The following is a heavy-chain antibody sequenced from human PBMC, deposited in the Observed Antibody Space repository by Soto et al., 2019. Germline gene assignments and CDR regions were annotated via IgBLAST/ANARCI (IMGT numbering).Heavy chain of an antibody. Sequence: GGSLRLSCAASGFTFSSYGMHWVRQAPGKGLEWVAVIWYDGSNKYYADYVKGRFTISRDNSKNTLYLQMNSLRAEDTAVYYCARDSYYDILTGYSAPDYWGQGTLVTVSS. D-gene: IGHD3-9*01. CDR3: ARDSYYDILTGYSAPDY. J-gene: IGHJ4*02. CDR2: IWYDGSNK. V-gene: IGHV3-33*01. CDR1: GFTFSSYG.